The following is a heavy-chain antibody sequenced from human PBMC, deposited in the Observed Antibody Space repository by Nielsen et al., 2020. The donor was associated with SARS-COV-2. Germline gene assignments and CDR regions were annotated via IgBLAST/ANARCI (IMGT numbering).Heavy chain of an antibody. CDR2: IKQDASEK. Sequence: GESLKISCAASGFTFGSYWMSWVRQTPGKGLEWVANIKQDASEKYYLDSVKGRFTVSRDNAKNSVYLQMNRLRAEDTAVYYCARESVTGTDAFDIWGQGTVVTVSS. CDR1: GFTFGSYW. CDR3: ARESVTGTDAFDI. J-gene: IGHJ3*02. D-gene: IGHD6-19*01. V-gene: IGHV3-7*01.